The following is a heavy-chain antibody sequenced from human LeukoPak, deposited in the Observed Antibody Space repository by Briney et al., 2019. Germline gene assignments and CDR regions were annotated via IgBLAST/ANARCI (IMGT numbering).Heavy chain of an antibody. CDR2: INAGNGNT. D-gene: IGHD3-9*01. Sequence: ASVKVSCKASGYTFTSYAMHWVRQAPGQRLEWMGWINAGNGNTKYSQKFQGRVTITRDTSASTAYMELSSLRSEDTAVYYCARAAGFYWYFDLWGRGTLVTVSS. CDR1: GYTFTSYA. CDR3: ARAAGFYWYFDL. J-gene: IGHJ2*01. V-gene: IGHV1-3*01.